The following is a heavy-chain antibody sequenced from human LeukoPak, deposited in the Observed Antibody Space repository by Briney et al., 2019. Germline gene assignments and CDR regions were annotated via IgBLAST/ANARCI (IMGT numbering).Heavy chain of an antibody. D-gene: IGHD5-18*01. CDR2: ISGSGGST. J-gene: IGHJ4*02. V-gene: IGHV3-23*01. CDR3: AKGSMVTMFDY. CDR1: GFTFSSYA. Sequence: GGSLRLAWAASGFTFSSYAMSWVRQAPGKGLEWVSAISGSGGSTYYADSVKGRFTISRDNSKNTLYLQMNSLRAEDTAVYYCAKGSMVTMFDYWGQGTLVTVSS.